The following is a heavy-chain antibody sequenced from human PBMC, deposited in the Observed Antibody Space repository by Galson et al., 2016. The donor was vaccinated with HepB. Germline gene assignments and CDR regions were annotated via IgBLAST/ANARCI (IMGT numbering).Heavy chain of an antibody. CDR2: ISSGSSAI. CDR1: GFTFSGYN. J-gene: IGHJ4*02. V-gene: IGHV3-48*01. Sequence: SLRLSCAASGFTFSGYNMDWVRQAPGKGLEWVSYISSGSSAIYYADSVKGRFTISRDNSRNTLYLQMNSLRADDTAVYYCAGVPSGKRLDYWGQGTLVTVSS. D-gene: IGHD4-23*01. CDR3: AGVPSGKRLDY.